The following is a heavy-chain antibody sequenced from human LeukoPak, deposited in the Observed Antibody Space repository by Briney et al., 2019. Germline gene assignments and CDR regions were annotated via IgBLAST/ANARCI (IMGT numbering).Heavy chain of an antibody. D-gene: IGHD1-26*01. J-gene: IGHJ6*02. Sequence: GGSLRLSCVASGFTFGKYWMSWVRQAPGKGLEWVANIKLDGSEKNYVDSVKGRFTISRDNTKNSLYLQMNSLRAEDTAVYYCARDLVGATTYYYYGMDVWGQGTTVTVSS. CDR1: GFTFGKYW. CDR2: IKLDGSEK. V-gene: IGHV3-7*01. CDR3: ARDLVGATTYYYYGMDV.